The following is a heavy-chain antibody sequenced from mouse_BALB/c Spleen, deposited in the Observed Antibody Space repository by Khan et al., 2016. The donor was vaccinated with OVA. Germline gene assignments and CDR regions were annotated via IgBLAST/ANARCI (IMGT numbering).Heavy chain of an antibody. V-gene: IGHV2-6-1*01. CDR3: ARQPHYHYNLMDY. CDR1: GFSLTNYG. CDR2: IWSDGST. J-gene: IGHJ4*01. D-gene: IGHD1-1*02. Sequence: QVQLKQSGPGLVAPSQSLSITCTISGFSLTNYGVHWVRQPPGKGLEWLVVIWSDGSTTYNSALKSRLTINKDNSKSQVFLKMSSLQTDDTAMYFCARQPHYHYNLMDYWGQGTSVTVSS.